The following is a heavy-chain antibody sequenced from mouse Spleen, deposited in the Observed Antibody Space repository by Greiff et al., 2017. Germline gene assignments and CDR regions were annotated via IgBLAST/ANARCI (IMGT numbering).Heavy chain of an antibody. J-gene: IGHJ4*01. CDR3: ARGDYGKGVFYALDY. CDR2: IYPGDGDT. CDR1: GYAFSSSW. D-gene: IGHD2-1*01. V-gene: IGHV1-82*01. Sequence: QVQLQQSGPELVKPGASVKISCKASGYAFSSSWMNWVKQRPGKGLEWIGRIYPGDGDTNYNGKFKGKATLTADKSSSTAYMQLSSLTSEDSAVYFCARGDYGKGVFYALDYWGQGTSVTVSS.